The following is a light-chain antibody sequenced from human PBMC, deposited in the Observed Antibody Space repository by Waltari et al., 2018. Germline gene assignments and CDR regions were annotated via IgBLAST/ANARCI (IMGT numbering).Light chain of an antibody. J-gene: IGLJ1*01. CDR1: DLESKN. CDR2: RDS. Sequence: SYELTQPLSVSVALGQTARITCGGNDLESKNVYWYQQKSGQAPVLVIFRDSTRPSGISERFSGSNSGNTATLTISRAQAGDEADYYCQVWDSRTYVFGSGTKVTVL. V-gene: IGLV3-9*01. CDR3: QVWDSRTYV.